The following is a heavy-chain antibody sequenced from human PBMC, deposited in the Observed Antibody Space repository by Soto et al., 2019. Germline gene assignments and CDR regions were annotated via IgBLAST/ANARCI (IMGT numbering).Heavy chain of an antibody. J-gene: IGHJ6*02. D-gene: IGHD6-6*01. CDR2: IYPGNSDT. CDR1: GYTFTNYW. V-gene: IGHV5-51*01. Sequence: GESLKISCYGSGYTFTNYWIGWVRQMPGKGLEWMGIIYPGNSDTRYSPSFQGQVTISADKSLRTAYLQWTSLKASDTALYYCARTRSFTLGFYYDGMDVWGQGTTVTVSS. CDR3: ARTRSFTLGFYYDGMDV.